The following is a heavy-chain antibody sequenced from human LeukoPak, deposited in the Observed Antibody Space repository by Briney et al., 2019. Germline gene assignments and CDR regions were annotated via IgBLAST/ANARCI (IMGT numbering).Heavy chain of an antibody. CDR3: ARGRGFVGHFDS. V-gene: IGHV1-69*08. CDR2: IIPILGTA. CDR1: GGAFSSNT. J-gene: IGHJ4*02. D-gene: IGHD2-15*01. Sequence: ASVKVSCKVSGGAFSSNTISWVRQAPGQGPEWMGRIIPILGTAENAEKFQGRVTITADRSTSTVYMELRSLRSEDTGFYYCARGRGFVGHFDSWGQGTLVTVS.